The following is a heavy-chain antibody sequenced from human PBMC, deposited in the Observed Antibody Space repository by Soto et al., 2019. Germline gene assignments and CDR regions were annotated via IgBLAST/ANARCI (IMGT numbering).Heavy chain of an antibody. Sequence: PSETLSLTCTVSVASFSNYSSNWIRRPAGKGLEWIGRIDNSGSTNYNPSIKSRITMSADTSRNQLSLKLNSVTAADTAVYYCARGRQDFWSGPFDYWGQGALVTVSS. CDR1: VASFSNYS. CDR2: IDNSGST. CDR3: ARGRQDFWSGPFDY. V-gene: IGHV4-4*07. J-gene: IGHJ4*02. D-gene: IGHD3-3*01.